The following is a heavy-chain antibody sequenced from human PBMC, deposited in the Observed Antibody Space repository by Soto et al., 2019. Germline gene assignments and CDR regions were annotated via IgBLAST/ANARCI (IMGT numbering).Heavy chain of an antibody. D-gene: IGHD6-13*01. CDR2: ISGSGGST. Sequence: PGGSLRLSCAASGFTFSSYAMSWVRQAPGKGLEWVSAISGSGGSTYYADSVKGRFTISRDNSKNTLYLQMNSLRAEDTAVYYCAKVPFYSSRGGYYFDYWGQGTLVTVSS. J-gene: IGHJ4*02. CDR3: AKVPFYSSRGGYYFDY. CDR1: GFTFSSYA. V-gene: IGHV3-23*01.